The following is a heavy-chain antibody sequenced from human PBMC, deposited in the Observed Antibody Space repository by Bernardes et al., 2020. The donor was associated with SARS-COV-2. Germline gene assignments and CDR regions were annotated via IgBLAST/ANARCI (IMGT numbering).Heavy chain of an antibody. J-gene: IGHJ4*02. V-gene: IGHV1-24*01. D-gene: IGHD6-13*01. CDR2: FDPEDGET. CDR1: CYPLTALS. Sequence: SFPFSCYPLTALSMHWVRQAPGQGLEWMGGFDPEDGETIYAQKFQGRVTMTEDTSTDTAYMELSSLRSEDTAVYYCATGIAAAGTDYWGQGTLVTVSS. CDR3: ATGIAAAGTDY.